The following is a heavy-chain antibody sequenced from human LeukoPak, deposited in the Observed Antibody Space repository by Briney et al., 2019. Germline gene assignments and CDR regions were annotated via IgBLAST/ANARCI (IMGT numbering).Heavy chain of an antibody. Sequence: ASVKVSCKVSGYTLTELSMHWVRQAPGKGLEWMGGFDPEDGETIYAQKFQGRVTMTEDTSTDTAYMELSSLRSEDTAVYYCATATYSSGWYSPDYWGQGTLVTVPS. V-gene: IGHV1-24*01. D-gene: IGHD6-19*01. CDR3: ATATYSSGWYSPDY. J-gene: IGHJ4*02. CDR1: GYTLTELS. CDR2: FDPEDGET.